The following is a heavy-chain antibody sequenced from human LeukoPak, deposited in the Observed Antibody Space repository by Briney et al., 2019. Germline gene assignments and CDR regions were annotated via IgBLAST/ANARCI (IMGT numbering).Heavy chain of an antibody. V-gene: IGHV1-2*02. CDR2: INPNSGGT. Sequence: ASVKVSCKASGYTFTGCYMHWVRQAPGQGLEWMGWINPNSGGTNYAQKFQGRVTMTRDTSISTAYMELSRLRSDDTAVYYCARDRYYYDSSGYYYFDYWGQGTLVTVSS. CDR1: GYTFTGCY. J-gene: IGHJ4*02. D-gene: IGHD3-22*01. CDR3: ARDRYYYDSSGYYYFDY.